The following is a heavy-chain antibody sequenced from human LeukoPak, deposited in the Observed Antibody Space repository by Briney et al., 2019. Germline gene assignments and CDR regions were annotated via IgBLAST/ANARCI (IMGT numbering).Heavy chain of an antibody. CDR3: AKKGDFGYYFDY. CDR2: ISYDGSNK. CDR1: GFTFNNYG. V-gene: IGHV3-30*18. J-gene: IGHJ4*02. D-gene: IGHD3-10*01. Sequence: PGGSLRLSCAASGFTFNNYGMHWVRQAPGKGLEWVAVISYDGSNKYYADSVKGRFTISRDNSKNTLYLQMNSLRAEDTAVYYCAKKGDFGYYFDYWGQGTLVTVSS.